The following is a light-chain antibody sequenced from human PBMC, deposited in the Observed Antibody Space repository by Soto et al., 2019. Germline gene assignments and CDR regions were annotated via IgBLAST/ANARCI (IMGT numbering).Light chain of an antibody. CDR3: QQCGSLAGT. CDR1: QSINGNY. J-gene: IGKJ1*01. Sequence: EIVLTQSPGTLSFSPGDRATLSCRASQSINGNYLHWYQQKPGQAPRLLIFGTSSRATGIPDRFIGGGSGTDFTLTFSRLEPEDFAVYYCQQCGSLAGTFGQGTKVDSK. CDR2: GTS. V-gene: IGKV3-20*01.